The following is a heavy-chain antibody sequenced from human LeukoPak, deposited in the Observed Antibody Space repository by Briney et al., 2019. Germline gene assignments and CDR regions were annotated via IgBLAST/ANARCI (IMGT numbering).Heavy chain of an antibody. CDR1: GYSISSGYY. V-gene: IGHV4-34*01. D-gene: IGHD2-2*01. CDR2: INHSGST. J-gene: IGHJ4*02. Sequence: KPSETLSLTCAVSGYSISSGYYWSWIRQPPGKGLEWIGEINHSGSTNYNPSLKSRVTISVDTSKNQFSLKLSSVTAADTAVYYCARGRFRSDIVVVPAANAYFDYWGQGTLVTVSS. CDR3: ARGRFRSDIVVVPAANAYFDY.